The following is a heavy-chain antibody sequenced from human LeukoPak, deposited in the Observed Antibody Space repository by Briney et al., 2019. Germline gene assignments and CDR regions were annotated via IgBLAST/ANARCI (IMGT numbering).Heavy chain of an antibody. CDR1: GFTFSSHA. CDR2: ISGSGGDT. Sequence: GGSLRLSCAASGFTFSSHAMSWVRQAPGKGLEWVSSISGSGGDTFYADSVRGRFTISRDNSKNTLYLQMNSLRAEDTAVYYCAKDPAVLGYWGQGTLVTVSS. D-gene: IGHD1-14*01. V-gene: IGHV3-23*01. CDR3: AKDPAVLGY. J-gene: IGHJ4*02.